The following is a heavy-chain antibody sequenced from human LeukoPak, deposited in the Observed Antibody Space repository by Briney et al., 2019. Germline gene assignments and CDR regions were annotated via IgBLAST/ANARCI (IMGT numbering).Heavy chain of an antibody. CDR1: GGSFSGYY. CDR3: ANSGGSSSGMDV. D-gene: IGHD6-19*01. V-gene: IGHV4-34*01. CDR2: INHSGST. Sequence: SETLSLTCAVYGGSFSGYYWSWIRQPPGKGLEWIGEINHSGSTNYNPSLKSRVTISVDTSKNQFSLKLSSVTAADTAVYYCANSGGSSSGMDVWGQGTTVTVSS. J-gene: IGHJ6*02.